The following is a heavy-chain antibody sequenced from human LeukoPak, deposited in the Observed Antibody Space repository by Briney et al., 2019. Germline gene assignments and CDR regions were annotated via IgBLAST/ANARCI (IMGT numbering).Heavy chain of an antibody. CDR3: AKDVRYFDWLLDY. CDR2: ISYDGSNK. Sequence: GRSLRLSCAASGFTFSSYGMHWVRQAPGKGLEWVAVISYDGSNKYYADSVEGRFTISRDNSKNTLYLQMNSLRAEDTAVYYCAKDVRYFDWLLDYWGQGTLVTVSS. V-gene: IGHV3-30*18. D-gene: IGHD3-9*01. J-gene: IGHJ4*02. CDR1: GFTFSSYG.